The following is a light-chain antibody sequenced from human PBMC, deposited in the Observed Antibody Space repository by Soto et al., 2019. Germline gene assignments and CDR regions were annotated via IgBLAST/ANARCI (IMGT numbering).Light chain of an antibody. CDR2: GAS. Sequence: IGMMQSPATLSVSLGARATLSCRASQIVSSNLAWSQPKPGQAPRLLFNGASARASGIPARFSGSGSGTGFTLTISSLQSEDFAVFYCQQYNDWPTFGQGTKVDIK. CDR1: QIVSSN. V-gene: IGKV3-15*01. CDR3: QQYNDWPT. J-gene: IGKJ1*01.